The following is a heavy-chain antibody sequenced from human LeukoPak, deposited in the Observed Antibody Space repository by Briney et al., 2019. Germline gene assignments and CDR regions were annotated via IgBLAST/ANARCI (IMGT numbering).Heavy chain of an antibody. Sequence: GGSLRFSCAASGFTFSSYAMSWVRQAPGKGLEWVSGISGSGGSTFYADSVKGRFTISRDNSKNTLYLQMNSLRAEDTAVYYCAKLDTFYYHSSASYFDYWGQGTLVTVSS. D-gene: IGHD3-22*01. J-gene: IGHJ4*02. CDR1: GFTFSSYA. V-gene: IGHV3-23*01. CDR2: ISGSGGST. CDR3: AKLDTFYYHSSASYFDY.